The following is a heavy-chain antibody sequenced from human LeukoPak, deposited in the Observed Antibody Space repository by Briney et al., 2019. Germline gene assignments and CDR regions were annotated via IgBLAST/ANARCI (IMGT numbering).Heavy chain of an antibody. CDR2: IRYNGTKT. CDR3: ARGETTVGIDY. V-gene: IGHV3-30*02. J-gene: IGHJ4*02. D-gene: IGHD4-23*01. CDR1: GFIFSNYG. Sequence: GGSLRLSCETSGFIFSNYGMHWVRQAPGKGLERVAYIRYNGTKTYYADSVKGRFTISRDNSKDTLYLRMNNLRAEDTAVYYCARGETTVGIDYWGQGTLVTVSS.